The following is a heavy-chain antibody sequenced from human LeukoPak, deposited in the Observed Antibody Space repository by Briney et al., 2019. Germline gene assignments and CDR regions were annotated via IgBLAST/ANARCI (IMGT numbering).Heavy chain of an antibody. CDR1: GYTFTRYG. CDR2: ISAYNGHT. Sequence: GASVKVSCKASGYTFTRYGISWVRQAPGQRLEWMGWISAYNGHTNYTQKLQGRVTMTTDTSTSTAYMELRSLRSDDTAVYYCARGRTVRGVIGNYFDYWGQGTLVTVSS. D-gene: IGHD3-10*01. V-gene: IGHV1-18*01. CDR3: ARGRTVRGVIGNYFDY. J-gene: IGHJ4*02.